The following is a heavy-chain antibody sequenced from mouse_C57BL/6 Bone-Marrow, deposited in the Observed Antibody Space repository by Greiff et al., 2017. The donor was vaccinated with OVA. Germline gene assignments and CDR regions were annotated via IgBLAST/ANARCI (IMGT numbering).Heavy chain of an antibody. CDR1: GFSLTSYG. CDR2: IWRGGST. J-gene: IGHJ1*03. Sequence: QVQLQQSGPGLVQPSQSLSITCTVSGFSLTSYGVHWVRQSPGKGLEWLGVIWRGGSTDYNAAFMSRLSITKDNSKSQVFFKMNSLQADDTAIYDCAKTVYYGSSHWYFDVWGTGTTVTVAT. D-gene: IGHD1-1*01. CDR3: AKTVYYGSSHWYFDV. V-gene: IGHV2-5*01.